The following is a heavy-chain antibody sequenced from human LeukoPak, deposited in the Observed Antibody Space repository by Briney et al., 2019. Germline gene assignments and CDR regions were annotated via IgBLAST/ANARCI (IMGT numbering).Heavy chain of an antibody. CDR2: INPNSGGT. Sequence: GASVKVSCKASGYTFTGYYMHWVRQAPGQGLEWMGWINPNSGGTNYAQKFQGWVTMTRDTSISTAYMELSRLRSDDTAAYYCARVVSVGATLELGYWGQGTLVTVSS. V-gene: IGHV1-2*04. D-gene: IGHD1-26*01. CDR1: GYTFTGYY. CDR3: ARVVSVGATLELGY. J-gene: IGHJ4*02.